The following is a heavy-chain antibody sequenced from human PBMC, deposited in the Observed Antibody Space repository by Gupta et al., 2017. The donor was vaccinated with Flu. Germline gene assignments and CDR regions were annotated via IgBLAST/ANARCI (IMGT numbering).Heavy chain of an antibody. CDR1: GGSFSGYY. CDR2: INHSGST. Sequence: QVQLQQWGAGLLKPSETLSLTCAVYGGSFSGYYWSWIRQPPGKGLEWIGEINHSGSTNYNPSLKSRVTISVDTSKNQFSLKLSSVTAADTAVYYCARVNGSGYDIDYWGQGTLVTVSS. CDR3: ARVNGSGYDIDY. V-gene: IGHV4-34*01. D-gene: IGHD5-12*01. J-gene: IGHJ4*02.